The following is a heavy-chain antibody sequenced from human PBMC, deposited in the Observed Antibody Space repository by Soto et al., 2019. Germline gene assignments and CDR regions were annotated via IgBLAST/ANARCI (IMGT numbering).Heavy chain of an antibody. J-gene: IGHJ6*02. CDR3: AREYVVTHPSFYYYGMDV. Sequence: GASVKVSCKASGYILASYYLHWVRQAPGQGLEWMGVINPSDGITRFAQKFQGRVTMTRDTSTSTVYMELRSLRSEDTAVYFCAREYVVTHPSFYYYGMDVWGQGTTVTVSS. CDR2: INPSDGIT. D-gene: IGHD3-22*01. V-gene: IGHV1-46*01. CDR1: GYILASYY.